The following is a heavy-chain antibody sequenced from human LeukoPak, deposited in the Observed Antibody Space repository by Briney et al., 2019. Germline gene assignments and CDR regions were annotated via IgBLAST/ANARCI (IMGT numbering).Heavy chain of an antibody. CDR3: ARRGDGGRSFDY. CDR1: GFTFSNYG. D-gene: IGHD3-10*01. V-gene: IGHV3-30*03. Sequence: GGSLRLSCAASGFTFSNYGMHWVRQAPGKGPEWVAVISYEGSNKFYADSVKGRLTISRDNPRNTLYLHMNSLRAEDTAVYYCARRGDGGRSFDYWGQGTLVTVSS. J-gene: IGHJ4*02. CDR2: ISYEGSNK.